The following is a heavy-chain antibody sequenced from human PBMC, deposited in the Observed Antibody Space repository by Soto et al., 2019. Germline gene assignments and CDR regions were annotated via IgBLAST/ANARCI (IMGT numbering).Heavy chain of an antibody. J-gene: IGHJ4*02. CDR3: AKDLYSSSGWALDY. CDR1: GFIFEHFG. CDR2: ISGSGGST. D-gene: IGHD6-6*01. V-gene: IGHV3-23*01. Sequence: GGSLRLSCAASGFIFEHFGMSWVRQAQGKGLEWVSAISGSGGSTYYADSVKGRFTISRDNTKNTLYLQINSLRAEETAVYYGAKDLYSSSGWALDYWGQGPLVTVSS.